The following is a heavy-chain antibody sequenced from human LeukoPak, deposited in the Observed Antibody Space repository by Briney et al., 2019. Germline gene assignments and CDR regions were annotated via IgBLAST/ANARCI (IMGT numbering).Heavy chain of an antibody. V-gene: IGHV4-59*01. CDR3: ARVGRGYSYGPFDS. D-gene: IGHD5-18*01. J-gene: IGHJ4*02. Sequence: PSETLSLTCTVSAGSISSYYWSWIRQPPGKGLEWIGYIYYSGSTNYNPSLKSRVTISVDTSKNQFSLKLNSVTAADTAVYYCARVGRGYSYGPFDSWGQGTLVTVSS. CDR2: IYYSGST. CDR1: AGSISSYY.